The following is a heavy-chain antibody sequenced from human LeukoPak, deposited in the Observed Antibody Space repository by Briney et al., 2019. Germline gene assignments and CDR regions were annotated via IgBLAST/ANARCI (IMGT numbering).Heavy chain of an antibody. D-gene: IGHD2-15*01. CDR3: ARDGILGSHDY. Sequence: PGGSLRLSCGASGFTLSNYWMHWVRQVPGKGLVWVSHITSDGSGTSYADSVKGRFTISRDIPKNTLYLQMNSLRAEDTAVYYCARDGILGSHDYWGQGTLVTVSS. J-gene: IGHJ4*02. CDR1: GFTLSNYW. CDR2: ITSDGSGT. V-gene: IGHV3-74*01.